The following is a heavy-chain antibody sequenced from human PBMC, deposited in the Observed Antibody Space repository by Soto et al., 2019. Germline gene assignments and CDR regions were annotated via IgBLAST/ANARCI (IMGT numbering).Heavy chain of an antibody. CDR2: ISDSGRTI. Sequence: EVQLVESGGGLVQPGGSLRLSCAASGFSFSDYAMNWVRQAPGKWLEWISYISDSGRTIYYADSVRGRFTISRDDAKNSLYLQMNSLRDEDTAVYYCVRRWGSSWSFDYWGQGTLVAVSS. J-gene: IGHJ4*02. V-gene: IGHV3-48*02. D-gene: IGHD6-13*01. CDR3: VRRWGSSWSFDY. CDR1: GFSFSDYA.